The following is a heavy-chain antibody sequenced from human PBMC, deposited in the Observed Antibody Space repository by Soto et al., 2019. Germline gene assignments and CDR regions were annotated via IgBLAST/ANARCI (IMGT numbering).Heavy chain of an antibody. J-gene: IGHJ4*02. CDR3: AGARRHVGGRRDYRARAFDV. CDR1: GGSLSLYY. V-gene: IGHV4-34*02. D-gene: IGHD3-3*01. CDR2: IDQRGSV. Sequence: HLQQWGAGLLKPSETLSLTCALYGGSLSLYYWTWIRQSPGKGLEWIGEIDQRGSVNYGPSLESRVSISVDPSQNLYCLVLVSVAAADAAVYYCAGARRHVGGRRDYRARAFDVWGQGSRVTISS.